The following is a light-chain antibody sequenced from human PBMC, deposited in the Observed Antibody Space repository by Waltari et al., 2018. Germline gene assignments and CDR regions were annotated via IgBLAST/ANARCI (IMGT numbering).Light chain of an antibody. CDR1: SSDVGGYDY. J-gene: IGLJ1*01. CDR3: SSYAGTKIPFV. Sequence: QSALTQPPSAPESPGHSVTISCTGTSSDVGGYDYVSWYQHHPGKAPKLMIYNVTKRPSGVPDRFSGSKSGNTASLTVSGLQAEDEADYYCSSYAGTKIPFVFGTGTKVTVL. V-gene: IGLV2-8*01. CDR2: NVT.